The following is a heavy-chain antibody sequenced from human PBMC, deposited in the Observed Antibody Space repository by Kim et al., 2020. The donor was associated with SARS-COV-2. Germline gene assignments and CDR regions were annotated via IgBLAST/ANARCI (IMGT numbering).Heavy chain of an antibody. Sequence: GGSLRLSCAASGFSFSDYSMNWVRQAPGEGLEWVSSISKRGSYISQAASVRGRFTISRDNANSTLFLQMNTVTVGDTAVYYCARGPDAPRGEHGMDVWGQGTTVTVSS. J-gene: IGHJ6*02. CDR1: GFSFSDYS. CDR2: ISKRGSYI. V-gene: IGHV3-21*01. CDR3: ARGPDAPRGEHGMDV. D-gene: IGHD3-10*01.